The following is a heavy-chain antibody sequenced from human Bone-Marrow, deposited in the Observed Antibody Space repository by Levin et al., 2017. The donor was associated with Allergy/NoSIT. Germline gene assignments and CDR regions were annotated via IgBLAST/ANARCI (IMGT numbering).Heavy chain of an antibody. V-gene: IGHV3-30*18. CDR2: ISYDGRNQ. CDR1: GFSVTAYG. CDR3: AKDPGAARRSRYFHL. Sequence: AGGSLRLSCAASGFSVTAYGLHWVRQAPGKGLEWVAVISYDGRNQKYADSVKGRFTISRDTSENTVHLQMNHLRGEDTAVYFCAKDPGAARRSRYFHLWGRGTLVTVSS. D-gene: IGHD6-6*01. J-gene: IGHJ2*01.